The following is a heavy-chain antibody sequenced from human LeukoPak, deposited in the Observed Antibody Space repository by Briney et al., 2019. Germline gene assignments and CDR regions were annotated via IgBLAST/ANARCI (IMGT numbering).Heavy chain of an antibody. D-gene: IGHD2/OR15-2a*01. Sequence: ASVKVSCKASGYTFTGYYMHWVRQAPGQGLEWMGWINPNSGGTNYAQKFQGRVTMTRDTSISTAYMELSRLRSDDTAVYYCARVIGLHWDYYYYMDVWGKGTTVTVSS. CDR1: GYTFTGYY. J-gene: IGHJ6*03. V-gene: IGHV1-2*02. CDR2: INPNSGGT. CDR3: ARVIGLHWDYYYYMDV.